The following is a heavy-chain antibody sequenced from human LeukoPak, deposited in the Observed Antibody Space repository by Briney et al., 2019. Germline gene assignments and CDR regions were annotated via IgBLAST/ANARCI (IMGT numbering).Heavy chain of an antibody. CDR1: GGSISSSSYY. CDR3: ARHRGSPTY. D-gene: IGHD1-26*01. J-gene: IGHJ4*02. V-gene: IGHV4-39*01. CDR2: IYYSGST. Sequence: PSETLSLTCTVSGGSISSSSYYWGWIRQPPGKGLEWIGSIYYSGSTYYNPSLKSRVTISVDASKNQFSLKLSSVTAADTAVYYCARHRGSPTYWGQGTLVTVSS.